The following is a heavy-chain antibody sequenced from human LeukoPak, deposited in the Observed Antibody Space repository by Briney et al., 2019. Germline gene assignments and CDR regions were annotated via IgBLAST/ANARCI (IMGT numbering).Heavy chain of an antibody. CDR2: IYHSGST. D-gene: IGHD3-10*01. CDR1: GGSISSGGYS. J-gene: IGHJ4*02. Sequence: SETLSLTCAVSGGSISSGGYSWSWIRQPPGKGLEWIGYIYHSGSTYYNPSLKSRATISVDRSKNQFSLKLSSVTAADTAVYYCARAGSITMVRGVIISPFYFDYWGQGTLVTVSS. CDR3: ARAGSITMVRGVIISPFYFDY. V-gene: IGHV4-30-2*01.